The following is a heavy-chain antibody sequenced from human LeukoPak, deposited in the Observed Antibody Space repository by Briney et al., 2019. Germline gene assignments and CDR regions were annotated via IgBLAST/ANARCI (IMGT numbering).Heavy chain of an antibody. CDR1: GFTFSSYS. V-gene: IGHV3-64*04. J-gene: IGHJ4*02. Sequence: PGESLRLSCAASGFTFSSYSMHWVRQAPGKGLEYVSAISSNGGSTYYANSVKGRFTISRDNSKNTLYLQMNSLRAEDTAVYYCARTLDYWGQGTLVTVSS. CDR3: ARTLDY. CDR2: ISSNGGST.